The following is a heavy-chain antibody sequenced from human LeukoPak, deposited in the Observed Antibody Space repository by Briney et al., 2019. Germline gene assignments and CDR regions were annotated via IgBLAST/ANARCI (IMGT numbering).Heavy chain of an antibody. D-gene: IGHD3-10*02. J-gene: IGHJ6*04. CDR3: AELGITMIGGV. Sequence: PGGALRLSCGAPGFTFSSYGMNWGRPAPGEGVGWVSYISSSGSTIYYADSVKGRFTISRDNAKNSLYLQMNSLRAEDTAVYYCAELGITMIGGVWGKGTTVTISS. CDR2: ISSSGSTI. V-gene: IGHV3-48*04. CDR1: GFTFSSYG.